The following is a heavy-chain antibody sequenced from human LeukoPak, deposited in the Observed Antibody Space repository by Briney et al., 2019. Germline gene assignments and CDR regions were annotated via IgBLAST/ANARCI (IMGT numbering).Heavy chain of an antibody. D-gene: IGHD2-15*01. CDR2: IYYSGST. J-gene: IGHJ5*02. V-gene: IGHV4-59*01. CDR1: GGSISSYY. CDR3: ARGGNWFDP. Sequence: SETLSLTCTVSGGSISSYYWSWIRQPPGKGLEWIGYIYYSGSTNHNPSLKSRVTISVDTSKNQFSLKLSSVTAADTAVYYCARGGNWFDPWGQGTLVTVSS.